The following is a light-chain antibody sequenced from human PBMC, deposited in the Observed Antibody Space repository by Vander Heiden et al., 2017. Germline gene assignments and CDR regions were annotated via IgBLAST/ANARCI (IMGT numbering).Light chain of an antibody. CDR2: GAS. V-gene: IGKV3-15*01. Sequence: DIVMTQSPATLSVSPGDRATLSCRASQSVSSNLAWYQQKPGQAPRLLIYGASTRATGIPARFSGSGSGTEFTLTISSLQSEDFAVYYCQQENNWPYTFGQRTKLEIK. CDR3: QQENNWPYT. CDR1: QSVSSN. J-gene: IGKJ2*01.